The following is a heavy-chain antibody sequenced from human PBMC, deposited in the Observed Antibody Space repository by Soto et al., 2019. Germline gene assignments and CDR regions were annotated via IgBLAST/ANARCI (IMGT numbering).Heavy chain of an antibody. CDR1: SGSISSSNW. Sequence: SETLSLTCAVSSGSISSSNWWSWVRQPPGKGLEWIGEIYHSGSTNYNPSLKSRVTISVDKSKNQFSLKLSSVTAADTAVYYCARDAAGVAAGISGFDYWGQGTLVTVSS. D-gene: IGHD6-13*01. J-gene: IGHJ4*02. CDR2: IYHSGST. CDR3: ARDAAGVAAGISGFDY. V-gene: IGHV4-4*02.